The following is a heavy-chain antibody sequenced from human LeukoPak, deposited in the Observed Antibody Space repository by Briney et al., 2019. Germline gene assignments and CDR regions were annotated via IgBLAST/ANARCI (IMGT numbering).Heavy chain of an antibody. D-gene: IGHD3-9*01. CDR2: ISSSSSNI. V-gene: IGHV3-21*01. CDR1: GFTFSSYS. CDR3: AKERDYDILPGSDY. J-gene: IGHJ4*02. Sequence: GGSLRLSCTASGFTFSSYSMNWVRQAPGKGLKWVSYISSSSSNIFYADSFKGRLTISRDNAQNSLYLQMNSLRVEDTAVYYCAKERDYDILPGSDYWGQGTLVTVSS.